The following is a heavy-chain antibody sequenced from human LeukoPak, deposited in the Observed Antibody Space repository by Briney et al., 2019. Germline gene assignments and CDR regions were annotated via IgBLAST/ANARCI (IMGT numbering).Heavy chain of an antibody. CDR1: GFTFSNAW. Sequence: GSLRLSCAASGFTFSNAWMSWVRQAPGKGLEWVANIKEDGSEKYYADFVKGRFTISRDNAKNSLDLQMNSLRAEDTAVYYCARRGSTDYWGQGTLVTVSS. V-gene: IGHV3-7*03. CDR3: ARRGSTDY. D-gene: IGHD2/OR15-2a*01. J-gene: IGHJ4*02. CDR2: IKEDGSEK.